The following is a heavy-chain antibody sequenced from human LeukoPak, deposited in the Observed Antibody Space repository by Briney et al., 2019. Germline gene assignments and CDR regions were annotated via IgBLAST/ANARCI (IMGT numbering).Heavy chain of an antibody. J-gene: IGHJ4*02. CDR1: GYTFTSYD. CDR2: INPNSGDT. Sequence: ASVKVSCKASGYTFTSYDINWVRQATGQGLEWMGWINPNSGDTNYAQKFQGRVTMTRDTSISTAYMELSRLRSDDTAVHYCARVRYRLAETYIDYWGQGTLVTVSS. V-gene: IGHV1-2*02. D-gene: IGHD3-16*01. CDR3: ARVRYRLAETYIDY.